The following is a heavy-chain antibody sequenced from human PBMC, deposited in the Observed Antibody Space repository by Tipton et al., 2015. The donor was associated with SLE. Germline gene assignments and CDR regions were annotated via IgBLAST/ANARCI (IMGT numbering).Heavy chain of an antibody. V-gene: IGHV4-59*01. CDR1: GGSISGYY. D-gene: IGHD3-16*01. CDR2: IHYSGTT. CDR3: ARVHPWGLFDY. Sequence: TLSLTCAVSGGSISGYYWSWIRQPPGKELEWIGYIHYSGTTDYNPSLRSRVTMSIDTSRNQFSLKLSSVTAADTAVYYCARVHPWGLFDYWGQGTLVTVSS. J-gene: IGHJ4*02.